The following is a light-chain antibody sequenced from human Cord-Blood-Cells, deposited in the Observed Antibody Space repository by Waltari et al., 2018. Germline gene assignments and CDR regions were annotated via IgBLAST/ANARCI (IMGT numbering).Light chain of an antibody. J-gene: IGKJ3*01. V-gene: IGKV1-33*01. Sequence: DIQMTQSPSSLSASVGDRVPITCQASQDISNYLNWYQQKPGKAPKLLFYDASNLETGVPSRFSGSGSGTDFTFTISSLQPEDIATYYCQQYDNLPFTFGPGTKVDIK. CDR1: QDISNY. CDR3: QQYDNLPFT. CDR2: DAS.